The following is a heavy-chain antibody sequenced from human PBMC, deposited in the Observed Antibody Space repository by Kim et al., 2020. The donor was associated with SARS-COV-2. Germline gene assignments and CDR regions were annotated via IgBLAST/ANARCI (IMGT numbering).Heavy chain of an antibody. Sequence: SETLSLTCTVSGGSISSGGYYWSWIRQHPGKGLEWIGYIYYSGSTYYNPSLKSLVTISVDTSKNQFSLKLSSVTAADTAVYYCARSFGVAPPVDYGGQGTQVTVSS. V-gene: IGHV4-31*01. J-gene: IGHJ4*02. CDR3: ARSFGVAPPVDY. CDR1: GGSISSGGYY. CDR2: IYYSGST. D-gene: IGHD3-3*01.